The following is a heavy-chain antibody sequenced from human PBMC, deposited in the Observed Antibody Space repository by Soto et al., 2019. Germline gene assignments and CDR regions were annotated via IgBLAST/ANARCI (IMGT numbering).Heavy chain of an antibody. CDR1: GYTFTSYA. J-gene: IGHJ6*02. CDR2: INAGNGNT. CDR3: ARDRGYYDFWSGYYSAFYYGMDV. V-gene: IGHV1-3*01. D-gene: IGHD3-3*01. Sequence: ASVKVSCKASGYTFTSYAMHWVRQAPGQRLEWMGWINAGNGNTKYSQKFQGRVTITRDTSASTAYMELSRLRSDDTAVYYCARDRGYYDFWSGYYSAFYYGMDVWGQGTTVIVSS.